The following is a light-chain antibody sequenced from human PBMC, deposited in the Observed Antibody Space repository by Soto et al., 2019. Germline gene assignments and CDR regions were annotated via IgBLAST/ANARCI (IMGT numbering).Light chain of an antibody. Sequence: DIQMTQFPSSLSASVGDRVTITCRASQGIRNDLGWYQQKPGKAPKRLIYAASSLQSGDPSRFTGSGSRTEFTLSISSLQADDSATLYYLQQGTYPLTFGQGTKVEIK. V-gene: IGKV1-17*01. CDR1: QGIRND. J-gene: IGKJ1*01. CDR2: AAS. CDR3: LQQGTYPLT.